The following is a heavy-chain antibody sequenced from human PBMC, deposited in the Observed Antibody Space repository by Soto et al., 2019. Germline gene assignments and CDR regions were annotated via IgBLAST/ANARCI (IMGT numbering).Heavy chain of an antibody. CDR2: ISAGGDRT. J-gene: IGHJ4*02. V-gene: IGHV3-23*01. CDR3: ARRV. Sequence: EVQVSESGGGLVQPGGSLRLSCATSGFTLSSYPMNWVRQAPGKGLEWVSGISAGGDRTDYADSVKGRFTIFRDNSKNSVSLRMNSLRVEDTAVYYCARRVWGQGTLVTVSS. CDR1: GFTLSSYP.